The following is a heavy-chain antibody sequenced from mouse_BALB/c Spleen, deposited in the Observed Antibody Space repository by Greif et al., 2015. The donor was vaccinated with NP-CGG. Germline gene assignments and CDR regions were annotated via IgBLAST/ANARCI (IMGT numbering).Heavy chain of an antibody. CDR1: GYTFTSYW. Sequence: QVQLQQSGAELVKPGASVKLSCKASGYTFTSYWMHWVKQRPGQGLEWIGEIDPSDSYTNYNQKFKGKATLTVDKSSSTAYMQLSSLTSEDSAVYYCARSRDLDYWGQGTALAVSS. CDR2: IDPSDSYT. V-gene: IGHV1-69*02. CDR3: ARSRDLDY. J-gene: IGHJ2*01.